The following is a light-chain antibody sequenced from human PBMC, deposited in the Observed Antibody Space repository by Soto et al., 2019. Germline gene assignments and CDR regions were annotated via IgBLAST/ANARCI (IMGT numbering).Light chain of an antibody. CDR3: QQYIYAKWT. Sequence: DLQMTQSPSTLSASVGDRVTITCRARQSPSSWLAWYQQKPGKAPKLLIYKASSLESGVPSRFSGSASGTEFNLTISSLQPDDFATYYCQQYIYAKWTFGQGTKVEVK. CDR1: QSPSSW. CDR2: KAS. V-gene: IGKV1-5*03. J-gene: IGKJ1*01.